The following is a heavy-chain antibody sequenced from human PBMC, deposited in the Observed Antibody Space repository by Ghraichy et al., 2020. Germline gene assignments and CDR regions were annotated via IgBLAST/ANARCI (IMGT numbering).Heavy chain of an antibody. CDR2: ISWDGGST. D-gene: IGHD3-10*01. V-gene: IGHV3-43D*03. CDR1: GFTFDDYA. Sequence: LSLTCAASGFTFDDYAMHWVRQAPGKGLEWVSLISWDGGSTYYADSVKGRFTISRDNSKNSLYLQMNSLRAEDTALYYCAKAGGYGSGSDYGMDVWGQGTTVTVSS. J-gene: IGHJ6*02. CDR3: AKAGGYGSGSDYGMDV.